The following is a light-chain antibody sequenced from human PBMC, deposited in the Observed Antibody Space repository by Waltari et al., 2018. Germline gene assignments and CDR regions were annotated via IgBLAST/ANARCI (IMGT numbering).Light chain of an antibody. CDR3: CSYTSTSTYV. CDR1: ISDIGRYNF. CDR2: EVS. V-gene: IGLV2-14*01. Sequence: QSALTQPASVSGSPGQSIAISCTGSISDIGRYNFVSWYQHHPGTAPKLIIYEVSKRPSGVSLRFSGSKSGSTASPTISGLQAEDETTYYCCSYTSTSTYVFGNGTKVAVL. J-gene: IGLJ1*01.